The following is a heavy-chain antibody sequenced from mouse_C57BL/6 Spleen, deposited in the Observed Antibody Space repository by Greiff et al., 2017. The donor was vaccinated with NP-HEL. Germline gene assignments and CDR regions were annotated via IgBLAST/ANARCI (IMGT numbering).Heavy chain of an antibody. Sequence: QVQLQQPGAELVRPGSSVKLSCKASGYTFTSYWMDWVKQRPGQGLEWIGNIYPSDSETHYNQKFKDKATLTVDKSSSTAYMQLISLTSDDSAVYYCAKGTMVTSYYFAYWGQGTTLTVSS. V-gene: IGHV1-61*01. CDR3: AKGTMVTSYYFAY. D-gene: IGHD2-2*01. J-gene: IGHJ2*01. CDR1: GYTFTSYW. CDR2: IYPSDSET.